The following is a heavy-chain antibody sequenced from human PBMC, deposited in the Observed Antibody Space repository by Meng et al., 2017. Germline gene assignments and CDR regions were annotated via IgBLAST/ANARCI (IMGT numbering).Heavy chain of an antibody. Sequence: GESLKISCAASGFTFSSYAMHWVRQAPGKGLEWVAVISYDGSNKYYADSVKGRFTISRDNSKNTLYLQMNSLRAEDTAVYYCARGYDSSGYYGGFDSWGQGTLVTVSS. J-gene: IGHJ4*02. CDR3: ARGYDSSGYYGGFDS. V-gene: IGHV3-30*01. D-gene: IGHD3-22*01. CDR2: ISYDGSNK. CDR1: GFTFSSYA.